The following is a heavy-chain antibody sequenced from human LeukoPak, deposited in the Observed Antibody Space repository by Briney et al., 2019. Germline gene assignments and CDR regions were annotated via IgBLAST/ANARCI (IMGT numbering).Heavy chain of an antibody. D-gene: IGHD3-9*01. CDR3: AKKAPGDWVHLDS. V-gene: IGHV3-30*02. CDR1: GFTFSSYG. J-gene: IGHJ4*02. Sequence: GGSLRLSCAASGFTFSSYGMHWVRQAPGKGLEWVAVIWYDGSNKYYADSVKGRFTISRDNSKNTLYLQMNSLRIEDTAVFYCAKKAPGDWVHLDSWGQGTLVTVSS. CDR2: IWYDGSNK.